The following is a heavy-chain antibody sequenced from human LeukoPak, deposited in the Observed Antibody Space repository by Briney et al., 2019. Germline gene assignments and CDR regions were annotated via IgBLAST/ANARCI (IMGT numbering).Heavy chain of an antibody. Sequence: PGGSLRLSRAASGFTFRNFWISWVRQAPGKGLEWVADIKEDASKIYYLDSVKGRFTISRDNAKNSLYLQMNSLRAEDTAVYYCARDGDGSIFPTDSRGQGTLVTVSS. D-gene: IGHD2-21*01. CDR1: GFTFRNFW. V-gene: IGHV3-7*01. CDR3: ARDGDGSIFPTDS. CDR2: IKEDASKI. J-gene: IGHJ4*02.